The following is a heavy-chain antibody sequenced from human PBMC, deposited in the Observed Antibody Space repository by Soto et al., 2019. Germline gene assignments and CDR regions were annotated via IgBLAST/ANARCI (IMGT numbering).Heavy chain of an antibody. V-gene: IGHV3-33*01. D-gene: IGHD6-19*01. CDR3: ARATGYSSGWSSYEYFQH. CDR2: IWYDGSNK. J-gene: IGHJ1*01. Sequence: GGSLRLSCAASGFTFSSYGMHWVRQAPGKGLEWVAVIWYDGSNKYYADSVKGRFTISRDNSKNTLYLQMNSLRAEDTAVYYCARATGYSSGWSSYEYFQHWGQGTLVTVSS. CDR1: GFTFSSYG.